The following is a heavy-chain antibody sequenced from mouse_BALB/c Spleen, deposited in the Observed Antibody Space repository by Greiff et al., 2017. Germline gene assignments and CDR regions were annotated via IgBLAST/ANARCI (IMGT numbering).Heavy chain of an antibody. D-gene: IGHD2-2*01. CDR3: ARTGYGYLYAMDY. J-gene: IGHJ4*01. Sequence: VQLQQSGAELAKPGASVKMSCKASGYTFTSYWMHWVKQRPGQGLEWIGYINPSTGYTEYNQKFKDKATLTADKSSSTAYMQLSSLTSEDSAFYYCARTGYGYLYAMDYWGQGTSVTVSS. CDR2: INPSTGYT. V-gene: IGHV1-7*01. CDR1: GYTFTSYW.